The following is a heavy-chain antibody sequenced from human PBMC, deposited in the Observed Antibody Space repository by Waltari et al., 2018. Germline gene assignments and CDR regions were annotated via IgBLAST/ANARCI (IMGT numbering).Heavy chain of an antibody. Sequence: QVQLVQSGAEVKKPGSSVQVSCKASGGTFSNYANPWVRRAPGQGLEWLGGIIPVFRSAHYAQNFLDRVTITADESTSTAYMELMGLTSDDTAVYYCARPRTTVGTGLWNDGLQIWGQGTLVTVSS. CDR2: IIPVFRSA. D-gene: IGHD1-1*01. CDR1: GGTFSNYA. V-gene: IGHV1-69*01. J-gene: IGHJ3*02. CDR3: ARPRTTVGTGLWNDGLQI.